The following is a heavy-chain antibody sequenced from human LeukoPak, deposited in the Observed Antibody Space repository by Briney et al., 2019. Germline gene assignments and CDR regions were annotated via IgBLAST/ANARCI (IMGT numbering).Heavy chain of an antibody. Sequence: SSETLSLTCTVSGAPISSSSYYWGWIRQPPGKGLEWIWSIYTSGSTNYNPSLTSRVTLSLDTSNNQFPLELSSVAGADTGVYYCSNSIGFDYGEYHFDFGGQGAVVT. CDR1: GAPISSSSYY. CDR3: SNSIGFDYGEYHFDF. D-gene: IGHD4-17*01. CDR2: IYTSGST. J-gene: IGHJ4*02. V-gene: IGHV4-39*06.